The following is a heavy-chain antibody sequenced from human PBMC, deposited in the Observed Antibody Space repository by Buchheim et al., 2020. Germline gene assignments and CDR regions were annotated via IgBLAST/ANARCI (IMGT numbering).Heavy chain of an antibody. CDR1: GFTFSSYG. CDR2: IWYDGSNK. D-gene: IGHD5-18*01. V-gene: IGHV3-33*01. J-gene: IGHJ4*02. CDR3: ARDPQGLAYSYGFPLDY. Sequence: QVQLVESGGGVVQPGRSLRLSCAASGFTFSSYGMHWVRQAPGKGLEWVAVIWYDGSNKYYADSVKGRFTISRDNSKNTLYLQMNSLRAEDTAVYYCARDPQGLAYSYGFPLDYWGQGTL.